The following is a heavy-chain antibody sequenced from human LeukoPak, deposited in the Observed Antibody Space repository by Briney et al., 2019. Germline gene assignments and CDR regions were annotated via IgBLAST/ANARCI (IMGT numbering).Heavy chain of an antibody. CDR2: INHSGST. Sequence: SETLSLTCAVYGGSFSGYYWSWIRQPPGKGLEWIGEINHSGSTNYNPSLKSRVTISVDTSKNQFSLKLSSVTAADTAVYYCARNYHCSGGSCYNSRRRSNWFDPWGQGTLVTVSS. V-gene: IGHV4-34*01. D-gene: IGHD2-15*01. CDR3: ARNYHCSGGSCYNSRRRSNWFDP. CDR1: GGSFSGYY. J-gene: IGHJ5*02.